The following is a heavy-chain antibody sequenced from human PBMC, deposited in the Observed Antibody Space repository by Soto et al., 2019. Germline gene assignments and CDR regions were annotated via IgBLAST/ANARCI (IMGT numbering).Heavy chain of an antibody. CDR3: ARIPCISVAGTHYYYGMDV. CDR1: GVSLRTSGMC. J-gene: IGHJ6*02. CDR2: IDWDDDK. D-gene: IGHD6-19*01. Sequence: SGPTLVNPTQTLTLTCTVSGVSLRTSGMCVSWIRQPPGKALEWLALIDWDDDKYYSTSLKTRLTISKDTSKNQVVLTMPNMDPVDTATYYCARIPCISVAGTHYYYGMDVRGQGTTVSVS. V-gene: IGHV2-70*01.